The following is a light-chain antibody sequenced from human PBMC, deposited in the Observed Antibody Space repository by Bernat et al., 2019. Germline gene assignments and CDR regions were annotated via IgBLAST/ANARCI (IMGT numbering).Light chain of an antibody. CDR2: HNT. J-gene: IGLJ2*01. CDR3: QSWDTTVV. CDR1: NLGDKY. V-gene: IGLV3-1*01. Sequence: SYELTQAPSVSVSPGQTATITCSGHNLGDKYCSWYQQKSGQSPVVIIYHNTERASGIPERFSGSKPGNTATLTISGTQAMDEANYFCQSWDTTVVFGGGTKLTVL.